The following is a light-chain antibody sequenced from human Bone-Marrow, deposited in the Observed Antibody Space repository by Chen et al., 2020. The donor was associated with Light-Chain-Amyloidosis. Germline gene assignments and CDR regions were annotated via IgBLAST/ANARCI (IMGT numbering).Light chain of an antibody. Sequence: EIVLTQSPGTLSLSPGERATLSCRASQSVSSSYLAWYQQKPGQAPRLLIYDASNRATGIPARFSGSGSGTDFTLTISSLEPDDFAVYYCQHRRNWPITFGQGTRLEIK. CDR2: DAS. CDR3: QHRRNWPIT. V-gene: IGKV3D-20*02. J-gene: IGKJ5*01. CDR1: QSVSSSY.